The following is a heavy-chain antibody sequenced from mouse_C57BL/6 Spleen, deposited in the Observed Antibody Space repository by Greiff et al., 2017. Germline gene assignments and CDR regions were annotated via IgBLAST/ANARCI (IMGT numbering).Heavy chain of an antibody. Sequence: QVQLQQSGPGLVQPSQSLSITCTVSGFSLTSYGVHWVRQSPGKGLEWLGVIWRGGSTDYNAAFMSRLSITKDNSKSQVFFKMNSLQADDTAIYYCASPNLLLLEEGAMDYWGQGTSVTVSS. CDR2: IWRGGST. V-gene: IGHV2-5*01. J-gene: IGHJ4*01. CDR1: GFSLTSYG. D-gene: IGHD1-1*01. CDR3: ASPNLLLLEEGAMDY.